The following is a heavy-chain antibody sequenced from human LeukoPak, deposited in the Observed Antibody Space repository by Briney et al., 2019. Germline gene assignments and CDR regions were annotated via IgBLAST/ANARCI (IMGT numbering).Heavy chain of an antibody. J-gene: IGHJ6*02. CDR2: IWNDGSNK. V-gene: IGHV3-33*01. D-gene: IGHD1-26*01. CDR3: ARDVGATHYYYGMDV. CDR1: GFTFSSYG. Sequence: GGSLRLSCAASGFTFSSYGMHWVRQAPGKGLEWVAVIWNDGSNKYYADSVKGRFTISRDNSKNTLYLQMNSLRAEDTAVYYCARDVGATHYYYGMDVWGQGTTVTVSS.